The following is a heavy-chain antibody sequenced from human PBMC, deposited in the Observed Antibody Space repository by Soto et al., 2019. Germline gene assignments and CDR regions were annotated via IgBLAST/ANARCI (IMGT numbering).Heavy chain of an antibody. V-gene: IGHV3-23*01. CDR1: GFTFSSYA. CDR3: AKDLSGGSCYGPRFTNNWFDP. J-gene: IGHJ5*02. D-gene: IGHD2-15*01. CDR2: ISGSGGST. Sequence: EVQLLESGGGLVQPGGSLRLSCAASGFTFSSYAMSWVRQAPGKGLEWVSAISGSGGSTYYADSVKGRCTISRENSKNTRYLQMNSLRAEDTAVYYCAKDLSGGSCYGPRFTNNWFDPWGQGTLVTVSS.